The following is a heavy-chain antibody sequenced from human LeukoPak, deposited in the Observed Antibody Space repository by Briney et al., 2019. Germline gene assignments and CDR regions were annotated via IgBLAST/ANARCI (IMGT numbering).Heavy chain of an antibody. V-gene: IGHV3-7*01. CDR2: IKQDGSEK. Sequence: GGSLRLSCAASGFTIRSYWMSWVRQAPGKGLEWVANIKQDGSEKYYVDSVKGRFTISRDNAKNSLYLQMNSLRAEDTAVYYCARALQWTVNYWGQGTLVTVSS. J-gene: IGHJ4*02. CDR3: ARALQWTVNY. CDR1: GFTIRSYW. D-gene: IGHD4-17*01.